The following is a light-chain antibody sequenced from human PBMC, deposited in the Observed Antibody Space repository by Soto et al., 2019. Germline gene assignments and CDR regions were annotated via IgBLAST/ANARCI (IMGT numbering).Light chain of an antibody. V-gene: IGKV3-20*01. CDR3: QQYGSSPLFT. Sequence: EIVLTQSPGTLSLSPGERATLSCRASQSVRSSYLAWYQQKPGQAPRLLIYGASIRATGIPDRFSGSGSGTDFTLTISRLEPEDFAAYYCQQYGSSPLFTFGPGTKVDIK. J-gene: IGKJ3*01. CDR1: QSVRSSY. CDR2: GAS.